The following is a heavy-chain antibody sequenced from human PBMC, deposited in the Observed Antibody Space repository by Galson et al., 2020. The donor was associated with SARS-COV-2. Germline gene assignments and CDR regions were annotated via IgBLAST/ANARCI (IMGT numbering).Heavy chain of an antibody. V-gene: IGHV4-39*01. CDR3: SGPGVVVSYYYGSGTNPSYVDS. D-gene: IGHD3-10*01. CDR2: IYYRGST. Sequence: SETLSLTCTVSGGSISSSSYYWGWIRQPPGKGLEWIGSIYYRGSTYYNPSLKSRATISAATPKNQFSLKLSSVTAADTAVYYCSGPGVVVSYYYGSGTNPSYVDSWGQGTLVTVSS. CDR1: GGSISSSSYY. J-gene: IGHJ4*02.